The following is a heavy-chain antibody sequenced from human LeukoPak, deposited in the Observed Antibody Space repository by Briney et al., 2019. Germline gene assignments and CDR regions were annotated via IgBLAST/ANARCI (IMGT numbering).Heavy chain of an antibody. CDR3: ARDLCSGGSCYLAYFDY. J-gene: IGHJ4*02. CDR2: ISAKNGNT. Sequence: ASVEVSCKASGGTFISYAISWVRRAPGQGLEWMGWISAKNGNTNYVRKLQGRVTMTADTSTSTAYMELRSLRSDDTAMYYCARDLCSGGSCYLAYFDYWGQGTLVTVSS. V-gene: IGHV1-18*01. D-gene: IGHD2-15*01. CDR1: GGTFISYA.